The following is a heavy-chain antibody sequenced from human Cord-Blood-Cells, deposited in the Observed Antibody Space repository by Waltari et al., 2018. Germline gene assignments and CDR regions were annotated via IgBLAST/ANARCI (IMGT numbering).Heavy chain of an antibody. V-gene: IGHV3-30*02. CDR3: AKFVVDPRYGEKDDI. Sequence: QVQLVESGGGVVQPGGSLRLSCVASGFTFSSYGMHWVRQAPGKGLEWVAFIRYDGSNKYYADSVKGRFTISRDNSKNTLYLQMNSLRAEDTAVYYCAKFVVDPRYGEKDDIWGQGTMVTVSS. CDR1: GFTFSSYG. J-gene: IGHJ3*02. D-gene: IGHD2-21*01. CDR2: IRYDGSNK.